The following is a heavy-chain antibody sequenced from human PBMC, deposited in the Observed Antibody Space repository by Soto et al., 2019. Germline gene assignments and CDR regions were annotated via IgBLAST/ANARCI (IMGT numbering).Heavy chain of an antibody. CDR2: IIPMFGTA. V-gene: IGHV1-69*01. J-gene: IGHJ4*02. Sequence: QVQLVQSGAEVKKPGSSVKVSCKVSGGPFSDYAVSWVRQAPGQGLEWMGGIIPMFGTANYAQKFQGRVTITADESTTRAYMELSSLRSEDPAVYYCARDLDYYGSGNYYNRIDYWGQGTLVTVSS. CDR3: ARDLDYYGSGNYYNRIDY. D-gene: IGHD3-10*01. CDR1: GGPFSDYA.